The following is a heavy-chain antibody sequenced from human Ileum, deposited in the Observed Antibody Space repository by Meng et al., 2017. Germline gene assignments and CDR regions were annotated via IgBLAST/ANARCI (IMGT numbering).Heavy chain of an antibody. Sequence: SVKVSCKASGGTFSSYAISWVRQAPGQGLEWMGGIIPIFGTANYAQKFQGRVTITTDESTSTAYMELSSLRSEDTAVYYCARGRGYSYGYVGDYYYYYGMDVWGQGTTVTVSS. CDR1: GGTFSSYA. J-gene: IGHJ6*02. CDR2: IIPIFGTA. CDR3: ARGRGYSYGYVGDYYYYYGMDV. D-gene: IGHD5-18*01. V-gene: IGHV1-69*05.